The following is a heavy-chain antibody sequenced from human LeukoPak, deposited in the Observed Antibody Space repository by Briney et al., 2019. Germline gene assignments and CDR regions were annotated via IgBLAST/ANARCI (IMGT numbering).Heavy chain of an antibody. V-gene: IGHV3-74*01. J-gene: IGHJ5*02. CDR2: INSDGSST. CDR3: ARVLIATNWFDP. CDR1: GSTFSSYW. Sequence: GGSLRLSCAASGSTFSSYWMHWVRQAPGKGLVWVSRINSDGSSTSYADSVKGRFTISRDNAKNTLYLQMNSLRAEDTAVYYCARVLIATNWFDPRGQGTLVTVSS. D-gene: IGHD5-24*01.